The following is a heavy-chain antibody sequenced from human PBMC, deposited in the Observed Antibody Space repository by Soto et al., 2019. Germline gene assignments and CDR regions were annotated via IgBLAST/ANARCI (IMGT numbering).Heavy chain of an antibody. J-gene: IGHJ4*02. CDR3: ARQIHITMAYYYDY. D-gene: IGHD6-19*01. V-gene: IGHV1-3*01. CDR1: GYTFTSYA. Sequence: ASVKVSCKASGYTFTSYAMHWVRQAPGQRLEWMGWINAGNGNTKYSQKFQGRVTITRDTSASTAYMELSSLRSEDTAVYYCARQIHITMAYYYDYWGQGTLVTVSS. CDR2: INAGNGNT.